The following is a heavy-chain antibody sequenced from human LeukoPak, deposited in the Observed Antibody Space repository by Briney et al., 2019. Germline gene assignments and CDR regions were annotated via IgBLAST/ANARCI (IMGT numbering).Heavy chain of an antibody. CDR2: IYYSGST. CDR3: ARDVGYFDY. J-gene: IGHJ4*02. Sequence: SETLSLTCTVSGGSISSYYWSWIRQPPGKGLEWIGYIYYSGSTYYNPSLKSRVTISVDRSKNQFSLKLSSVTAADTAVYYCARDVGYFDYWGQGTLVTVSS. V-gene: IGHV4-59*12. CDR1: GGSISSYY.